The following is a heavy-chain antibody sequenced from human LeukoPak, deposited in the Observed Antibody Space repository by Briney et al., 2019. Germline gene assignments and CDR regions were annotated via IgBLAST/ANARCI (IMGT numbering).Heavy chain of an antibody. CDR2: IKQDGSEK. CDR3: ARDRSYEQLAYYFDY. D-gene: IGHD6-13*01. J-gene: IGHJ4*02. V-gene: IGHV3-7*01. Sequence: GGSLRLSCAASGFTFSSYWMSWVRQAPGKGLEWVANIKQDGSEKYYVDSVKGRFTISRDNAKNTLFLQMNGLRAEDTAVYYCARDRSYEQLAYYFDYWGQGTLVTVSS. CDR1: GFTFSSYW.